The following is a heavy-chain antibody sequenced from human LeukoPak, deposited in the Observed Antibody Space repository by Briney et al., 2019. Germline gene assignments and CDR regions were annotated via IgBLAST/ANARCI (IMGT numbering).Heavy chain of an antibody. CDR3: ARAYDSSGYAFDY. CDR2: IKPDGSEK. Sequence: TGGSLRLSCAASGFTFSSYWMDWVRQAPGKGLEWVANIKPDGSEKYYVDSVKGRFTISRDNAKNSLYLQMNSLRAEDTAVYYCARAYDSSGYAFDYWGQGTLVTVSS. J-gene: IGHJ4*02. CDR1: GFTFSSYW. D-gene: IGHD3-22*01. V-gene: IGHV3-7*04.